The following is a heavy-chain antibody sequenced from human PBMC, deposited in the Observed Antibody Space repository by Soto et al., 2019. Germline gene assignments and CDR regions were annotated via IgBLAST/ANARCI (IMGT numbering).Heavy chain of an antibody. CDR2: INAGNGNT. D-gene: IGHD6-13*01. Sequence: ASVKVSCKASGYTFTSYAMHWVRQAPGQRLEWMGWINAGNGNTKYSQKFQGRVTITRDTSASTAYMELSSLRSEDTAVYYCARVDSSSWYGWFDPWGQGTLVTVSS. CDR1: GYTFTSYA. V-gene: IGHV1-3*01. J-gene: IGHJ5*02. CDR3: ARVDSSSWYGWFDP.